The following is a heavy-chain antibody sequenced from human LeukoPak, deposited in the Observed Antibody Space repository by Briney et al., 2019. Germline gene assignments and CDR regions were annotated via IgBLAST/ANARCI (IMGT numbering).Heavy chain of an antibody. CDR1: GYTFTGYY. V-gene: IGHV1-2*04. Sequence: ASVKVSCKASGYTFTGYYMHWVRQAPGQGLEWMGWINPNSGGTNYAQKFQGWVTMTRDTSISTAYMELSRLRSDDTAVYYCARGDSSSWYPPTYFDYWGQGTLVTVSS. J-gene: IGHJ4*02. CDR2: INPNSGGT. CDR3: ARGDSSSWYPPTYFDY. D-gene: IGHD6-13*01.